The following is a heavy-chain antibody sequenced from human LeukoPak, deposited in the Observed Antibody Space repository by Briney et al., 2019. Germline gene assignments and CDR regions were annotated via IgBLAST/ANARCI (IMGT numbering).Heavy chain of an antibody. D-gene: IGHD4-17*01. CDR1: GYTFTSYA. CDR2: INTNTGNP. V-gene: IGHV7-4-1*02. CDR3: ARHTTVTTSYGMDV. Sequence: ASVKVSCKASGYTFTSYAMNWVRQAPGQGLEWMDWINTNTGNPTYAQGFTGRFVFSLDTSVSTAYLQISSLKAEDTAVYYCARHTTVTTSYGMDVWGQGTTVTVSS. J-gene: IGHJ6*02.